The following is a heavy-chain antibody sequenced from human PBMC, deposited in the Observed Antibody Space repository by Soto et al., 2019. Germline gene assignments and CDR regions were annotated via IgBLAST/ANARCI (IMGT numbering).Heavy chain of an antibody. J-gene: IGHJ6*02. CDR2: IYYSGST. CDR1: GGSISSSSYY. CDR3: AVAGYYYYYGMDV. V-gene: IGHV4-39*01. D-gene: IGHD6-19*01. Sequence: QLQLQESAPGLVKPSETLSLTCTVSGGSISSSSYYWGWIRQPPGKGLEWIGSIYYSGSTYYNPSLKSRVTISVDTSKNQFSLKLSSVTAADTAVYYCAVAGYYYYYGMDVWGQGTTVTVSS.